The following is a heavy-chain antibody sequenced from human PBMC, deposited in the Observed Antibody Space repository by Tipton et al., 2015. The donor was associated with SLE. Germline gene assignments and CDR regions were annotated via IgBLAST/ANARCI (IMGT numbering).Heavy chain of an antibody. CDR3: ARDLAARGGHYFDY. J-gene: IGHJ4*02. Sequence: TLSLTCTVSGGSISSGSYYWSWIRQPPGKGLEWIGEINHRGSTNYNPSLKSGLTISVDTSKNQFSLRLSSVTAADTAVYYCARDLAARGGHYFDYWGQGTLVTVSS. V-gene: IGHV4-39*07. D-gene: IGHD6-6*01. CDR1: GGSISSGSYY. CDR2: INHRGST.